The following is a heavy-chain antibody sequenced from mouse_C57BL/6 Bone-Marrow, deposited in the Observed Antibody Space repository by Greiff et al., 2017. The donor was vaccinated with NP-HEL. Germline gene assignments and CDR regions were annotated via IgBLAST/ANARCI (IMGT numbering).Heavy chain of an antibody. Sequence: QVHVKQPGAELVKPGASVKVSCKASGYTFTSYWMHWVKQRPGQGLEWIGRIHPSDSDTNYNQKFKGKATLTVDKSSSTAYMQLSSLTSEDSAVYYCAMGLRPSAMDYWGQGTSVTVSS. CDR1: GYTFTSYW. D-gene: IGHD3-2*02. CDR3: AMGLRPSAMDY. J-gene: IGHJ4*01. V-gene: IGHV1-74*01. CDR2: IHPSDSDT.